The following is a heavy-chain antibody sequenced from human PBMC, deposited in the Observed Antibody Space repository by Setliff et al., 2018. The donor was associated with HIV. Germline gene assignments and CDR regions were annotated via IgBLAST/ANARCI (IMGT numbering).Heavy chain of an antibody. J-gene: IGHJ6*02. CDR3: ARPVSKTFYGLDV. CDR2: LYFGGST. V-gene: IGHV4-59*11. CDR1: GDSISSHY. Sequence: KTSETLSLTCTVSGDSISSHYWSWIRQPPGKGLEWIGTLYFGGSTSYNSSLKGRVTISAATSKNVFSLNMTSVTAADTAVYYCARPVSKTFYGLDVWGLGTTVTVSS.